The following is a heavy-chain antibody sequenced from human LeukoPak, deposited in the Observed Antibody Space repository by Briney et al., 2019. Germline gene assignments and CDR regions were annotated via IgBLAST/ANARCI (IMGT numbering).Heavy chain of an antibody. J-gene: IGHJ3*01. CDR2: VIPLFGTE. CDR1: GFTFINFA. Sequence: SVKVSCKASGFTFINFAISWVRLAPGQGLEWMGGVIPLFGTEHYTQKFQGRVTFTADKSTSTAYMELTSLKSADTAIYYCARDTFTVTIPQHDAFDVWGQGTMITVSS. D-gene: IGHD4-17*01. V-gene: IGHV1-69*06. CDR3: ARDTFTVTIPQHDAFDV.